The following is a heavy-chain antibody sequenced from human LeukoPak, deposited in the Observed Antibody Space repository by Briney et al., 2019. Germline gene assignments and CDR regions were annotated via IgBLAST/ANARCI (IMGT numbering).Heavy chain of an antibody. CDR3: ARGVEPLAANTLAY. CDR1: GFTVSSNY. Sequence: GGSLRLSCAASGFTVSSNYMSWVRQAPGKGLEWVSVIYSGGSTYYADSVQGRFTISRDNSKNTLYLEMNSLSPDDTAVYYCARGVEPLAANTLAYWGQGTLVTVSS. J-gene: IGHJ4*02. D-gene: IGHD1-14*01. CDR2: IYSGGST. V-gene: IGHV3-53*01.